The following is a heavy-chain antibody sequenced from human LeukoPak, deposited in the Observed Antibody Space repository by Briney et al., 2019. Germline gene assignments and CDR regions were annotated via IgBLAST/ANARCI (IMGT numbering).Heavy chain of an antibody. CDR2: ISGSAGSS. J-gene: IGHJ4*02. V-gene: IGHV3-23*01. Sequence: AGGSLRLSWAAAGFTVSSSSMSWVRQAPRKGLEWVSTISGSAGSSYYADSVKGRFTISRDDSKNTLYLQMHSLRAEDTAVYYCAKITTNWGQGTLVTVSS. CDR3: AKITTN. CDR1: GFTVSSSS. D-gene: IGHD1-1*01.